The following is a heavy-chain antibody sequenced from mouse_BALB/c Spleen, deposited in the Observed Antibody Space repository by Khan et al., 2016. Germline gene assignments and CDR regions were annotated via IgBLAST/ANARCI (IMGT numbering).Heavy chain of an antibody. Sequence: VQLKESGPELVKPGASVKVSCKASGYAFTSYNMYWVKQSPGKSLEWIGYIDPYNGGTSYNQTFTGKATLTVAKSSSTAYMHLNSLTSEDSAADCGAREEGVRGAMEYWGQGTSVTVAS. CDR3: AREEGVRGAMEY. D-gene: IGHD2-14*01. CDR1: GYAFTSYN. CDR2: IDPYNGGT. V-gene: IGHV1S135*01. J-gene: IGHJ4*01.